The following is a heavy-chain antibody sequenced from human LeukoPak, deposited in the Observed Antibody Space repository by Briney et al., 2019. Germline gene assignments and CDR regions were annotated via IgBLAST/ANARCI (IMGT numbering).Heavy chain of an antibody. CDR3: ARGKDFWSGYRYYYYYYGMDV. Sequence: PGGSLRLSCAASGFTFSSYEMNWVRQAPGKGGEWVSYISSSGSTIYSADSFTPPFTISRDNPKTSLYLQMNSLRAEDTAVYYCARGKDFWSGYRYYYYYYGMDVWGQGTTVTVSS. J-gene: IGHJ6*02. D-gene: IGHD3-3*01. CDR1: GFTFSSYE. CDR2: ISSSGSTI. V-gene: IGHV3-48*03.